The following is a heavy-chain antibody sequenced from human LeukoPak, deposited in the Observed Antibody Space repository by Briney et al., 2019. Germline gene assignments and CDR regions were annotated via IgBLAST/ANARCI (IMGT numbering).Heavy chain of an antibody. CDR1: GFTVSIYA. D-gene: IGHD6-13*01. J-gene: IGHJ4*02. V-gene: IGHV3-23*01. Sequence: GRSLRLSCAAAGFTVSIYAVTSARLDPGKWLGLVSVITGSGDTTFYADSVKGRFTISRDNSKNTLYLQMHSLRAEDTDVYYCVKDYATIAAAANPLVDYWGQGALVTVSS. CDR2: ITGSGDTT. CDR3: VKDYATIAAAANPLVDY.